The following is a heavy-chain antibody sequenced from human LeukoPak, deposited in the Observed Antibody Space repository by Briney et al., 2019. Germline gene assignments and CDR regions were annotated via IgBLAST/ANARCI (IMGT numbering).Heavy chain of an antibody. CDR3: ARAGGLLWFGEVLESSDAFHI. CDR1: GFTFSSFS. D-gene: IGHD3-10*01. CDR2: ISSGSSTI. J-gene: IGHJ3*02. V-gene: IGHV3-48*02. Sequence: GGSLRLSCAASGFTFSSFSMNGVRQAPGKGLEWVSYISSGSSTIYYADSVKGRFTISRDNAKNSLYLQVNSLRDEDTAVYYCARAGGLLWFGEVLESSDAFHIWGQGTMVTVSS.